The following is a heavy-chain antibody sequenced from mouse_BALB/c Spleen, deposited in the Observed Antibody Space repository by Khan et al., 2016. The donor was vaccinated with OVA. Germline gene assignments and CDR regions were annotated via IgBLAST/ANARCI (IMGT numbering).Heavy chain of an antibody. D-gene: IGHD1-3*01. CDR2: IWAGGST. CDR1: GFSLSNYG. Sequence: VQLEESGPGLVAPSQTLSITCTVSGFSLSNYGVHWVRQPPGKGPEWLGVIWAGGSTNHNSALMSRLSISKDDSTSQVFLKMNNLQTDDTAMYYCARAFYNGAWFAYWGQGTLVTVSA. J-gene: IGHJ3*01. CDR3: ARAFYNGAWFAY. V-gene: IGHV2-9*02.